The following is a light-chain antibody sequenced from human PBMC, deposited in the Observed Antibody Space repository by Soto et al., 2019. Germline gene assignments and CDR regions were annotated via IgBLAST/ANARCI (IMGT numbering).Light chain of an antibody. CDR3: ASYTSSSTSVI. V-gene: IGLV2-14*01. CDR2: EVS. J-gene: IGLJ7*01. CDR1: SSDVGGYKY. Sequence: QSVLTQPASVSGSPGQSITISCTGNSSDVGGYKYVSWYQQHPDKAPKLIIFEVSNRPSGISSRFSGSKSGNTASLTISGLQAEDEADYYCASYTSSSTSVIFGRGTQLTVL.